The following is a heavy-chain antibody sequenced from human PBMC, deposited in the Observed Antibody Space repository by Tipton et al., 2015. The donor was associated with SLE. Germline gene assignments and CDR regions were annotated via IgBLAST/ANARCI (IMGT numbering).Heavy chain of an antibody. D-gene: IGHD3-3*01. CDR1: GFTVSTNY. V-gene: IGHV3-53*05. CDR3: ARDSDYDFWRGHLDAFDM. CDR2: IYSGGST. Sequence: SLRLSCAASGFTVSTNYMSWVRQAPGKGLEWVSVIYSGGSTSYADFVRGRFTISRDSLKNTVYLQTNSLRAEDTAMYFCARDSDYDFWRGHLDAFDMWGQGTMVTVPS. J-gene: IGHJ3*02.